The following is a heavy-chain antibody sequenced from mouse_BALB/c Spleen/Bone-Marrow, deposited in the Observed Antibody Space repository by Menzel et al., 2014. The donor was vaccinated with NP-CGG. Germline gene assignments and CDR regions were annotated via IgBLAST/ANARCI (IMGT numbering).Heavy chain of an antibody. CDR3: ARWEYYAMDY. Sequence: EVQLQESGAELVKPGASVKLSCTASGFNIKDTYMHWVKQRPEQGLEWIGRIDPANGNTKYDPKFQGKATITADTSSNTAFLQLSSLTSEDTAVYYCARWEYYAMDYWGQGTSVTISS. CDR2: IDPANGNT. D-gene: IGHD4-1*01. CDR1: GFNIKDTY. V-gene: IGHV14-3*02. J-gene: IGHJ4*01.